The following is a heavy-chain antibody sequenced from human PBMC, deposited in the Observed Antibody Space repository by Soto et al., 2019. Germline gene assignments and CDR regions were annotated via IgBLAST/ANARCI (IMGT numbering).Heavy chain of an antibody. CDR1: GYSFTSYW. Sequence: PGESLKISCKGSGYSFTSYWISWVRQMPGKGLEWMGRIDPSDSYTNYSPSFQGHVTISAVKSISTAYLQWSSLKASDTAMYYCARHYSSSWYYFDYWGQGTLVTVSS. V-gene: IGHV5-10-1*01. D-gene: IGHD6-13*01. CDR2: IDPSDSYT. CDR3: ARHYSSSWYYFDY. J-gene: IGHJ4*02.